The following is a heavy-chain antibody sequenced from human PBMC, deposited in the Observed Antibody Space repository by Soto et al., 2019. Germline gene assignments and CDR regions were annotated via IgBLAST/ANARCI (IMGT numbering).Heavy chain of an antibody. Sequence: QVQLVESGGGVVQPGRSLRLSCAASGFTLRSYAMHWVRQAPGKGLEWVAVISYEGSNQYYSDSVKGRFTLTRDNSTKTVDLQMNSLRADDTPVYSCARSASYYGIDVWGQGTTVTVSS. CDR2: ISYEGSNQ. V-gene: IGHV3-30*04. CDR3: ARSASYYGIDV. J-gene: IGHJ6*02. CDR1: GFTLRSYA.